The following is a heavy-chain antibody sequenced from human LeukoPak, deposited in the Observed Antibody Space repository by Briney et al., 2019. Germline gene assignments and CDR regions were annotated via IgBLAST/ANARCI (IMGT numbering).Heavy chain of an antibody. V-gene: IGHV3-48*03. J-gene: IGHJ4*02. D-gene: IGHD3-10*01. CDR1: GFTFSSYE. CDR3: ARPNNYSPWFGELLG. CDR2: ISSSGSTI. Sequence: PGGSLRLSCAASGFTFSSYEMNWVRQAPGKGLEWVSYISSSGSTIYYADSVKGRFTISRDNAKNSLYLQMNSLRAEDTAVYYCARPNNYSPWFGELLGWGQGTLVTVSS.